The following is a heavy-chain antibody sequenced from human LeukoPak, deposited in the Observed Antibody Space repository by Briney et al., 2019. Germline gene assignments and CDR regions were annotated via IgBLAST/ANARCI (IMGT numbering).Heavy chain of an antibody. J-gene: IGHJ4*02. CDR3: AKDKSGIGYYFDY. V-gene: IGHV3-21*04. CDR2: CSSSSSYI. Sequence: GGSLRLSCAASGFTFSNYNMNWVRQAPGKGLEWVSSCSSSSSYIYYADSVKGRFTISRDNAKNSLYLQMNSLGAEDMAVYYCAKDKSGIGYYFDYWGQGALVTVSA. CDR1: GFTFSNYN. D-gene: IGHD3-22*01.